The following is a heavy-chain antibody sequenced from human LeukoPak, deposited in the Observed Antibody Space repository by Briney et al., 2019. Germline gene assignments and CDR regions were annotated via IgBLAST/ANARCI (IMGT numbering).Heavy chain of an antibody. CDR1: GFTFSSYW. Sequence: GSLRLSCAASGFTFSSYWMTWVRQPPGKGLEWIGEINHSGSTNYNPSLKSRVTISVDTSKNQFSLKLSSVTAADTAVYYCARDPRAPIVVVPAAIVSSWFDPWGQGTLVTVSS. CDR2: INHSGST. CDR3: ARDPRAPIVVVPAAIVSSWFDP. D-gene: IGHD2-2*02. J-gene: IGHJ5*02. V-gene: IGHV4-34*01.